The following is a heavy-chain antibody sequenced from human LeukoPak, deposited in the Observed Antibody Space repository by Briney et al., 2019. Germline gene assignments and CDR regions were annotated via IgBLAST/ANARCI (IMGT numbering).Heavy chain of an antibody. CDR1: GGSLGPYY. D-gene: IGHD3-22*01. CDR2: IYTTGTA. CDR3: ARELRYDNSDSGAF. V-gene: IGHV4-4*07. J-gene: IGHJ3*01. Sequence: SETLSLTCLLSGGSLGPYYWSWIRQAAGKGPEWIGRIYTTGTADYNPSLKGRVFLSVDTSMNRFSLKVTSVTAADTALYYCARELRYDNSDSGAFWGQGTVVTVSS.